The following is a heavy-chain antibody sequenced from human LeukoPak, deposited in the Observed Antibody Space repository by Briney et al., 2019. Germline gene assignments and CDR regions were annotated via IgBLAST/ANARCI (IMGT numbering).Heavy chain of an antibody. CDR2: IYYSGST. Sequence: SETLSLTCTVSGGSISSGGYYWSWIRQHPGKGLEWIGYIYYSGSTYYNPSLKSRVTISVDTSKNQFSLKLSSVTAADTAVYYCARDSKDYGGNSVLLDYWGQGTLVTVSS. V-gene: IGHV4-31*03. CDR3: ARDSKDYGGNSVLLDY. J-gene: IGHJ4*02. CDR1: GGSISSGGYY. D-gene: IGHD4-23*01.